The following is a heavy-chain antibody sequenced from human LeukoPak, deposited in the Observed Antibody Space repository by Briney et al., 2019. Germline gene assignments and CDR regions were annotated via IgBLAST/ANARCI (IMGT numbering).Heavy chain of an antibody. V-gene: IGHV4-59*01. CDR3: ARDQVGAAAGAASAFDI. Sequence: PSETLSLTCTVSGGSISSYYWSWIRQPPGKGLEWIGYIYYSGSTNYNPSLKSRVTISVDTSKNQFSLKLSSVTAADTAVYYCARDQVGAAAGAASAFDIWSQGTMVTVSS. J-gene: IGHJ3*02. D-gene: IGHD6-13*01. CDR2: IYYSGST. CDR1: GGSISSYY.